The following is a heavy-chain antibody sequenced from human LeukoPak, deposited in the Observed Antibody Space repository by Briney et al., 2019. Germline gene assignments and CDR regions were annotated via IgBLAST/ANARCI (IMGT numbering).Heavy chain of an antibody. CDR1: GFTFRNYW. J-gene: IGHJ5*02. Sequence: GESLRLSCAASGFTFRNYWMSWVRQAPGRGLDWVATIKQDGIVEYYVDSVTGRFTISRDNAENSLYLQMDSLRVEDTAVYYCARLGGETTRFDLWGQGVLVTVSS. CDR3: ARLGGETTRFDL. D-gene: IGHD1-7*01. V-gene: IGHV3-7*01. CDR2: IKQDGIVE.